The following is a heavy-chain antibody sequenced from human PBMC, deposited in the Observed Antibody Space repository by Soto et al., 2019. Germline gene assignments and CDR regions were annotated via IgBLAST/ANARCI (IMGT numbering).Heavy chain of an antibody. D-gene: IGHD5-12*01. Sequence: VQLVETGGGLIQPGGSLRLSCAASGFTVSSNYMSWVRQAPGKGLEWVSVIYSGGSTYYADSVKGRFTISRDNSKNTLYLQMNSLGAEDTAVYYCARAGSLGGYPPRYYYGMDVWGQGTTVTVSS. V-gene: IGHV3-53*02. CDR3: ARAGSLGGYPPRYYYGMDV. J-gene: IGHJ6*02. CDR2: IYSGGST. CDR1: GFTVSSNY.